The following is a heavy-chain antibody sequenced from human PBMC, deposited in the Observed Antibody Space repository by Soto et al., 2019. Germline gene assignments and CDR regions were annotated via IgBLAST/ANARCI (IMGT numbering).Heavy chain of an antibody. V-gene: IGHV3-64*01. CDR2: ISSNGGST. J-gene: IGHJ4*02. CDR3: ARGLNYDSSGYFY. CDR1: GFTFSSYA. D-gene: IGHD3-22*01. Sequence: GGSLRLSCAASGFTFSSYAMHWVRQAPGKGLEYVSAISSNGGSTYYANSVKGRFTISRDNSKNTLYLQMGSLRAEDMAVYYCARGLNYDSSGYFYWGQGTLVTVSS.